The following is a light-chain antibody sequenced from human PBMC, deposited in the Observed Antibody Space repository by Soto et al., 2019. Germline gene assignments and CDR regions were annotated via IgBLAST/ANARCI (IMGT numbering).Light chain of an antibody. CDR3: QQYGSSSPTT. CDR2: GAS. Sequence: EIVLTQSPGTLSLSPGERATLSCRASQAVTSNYLAWYQQRPGQAPRLLIYGASSRATGIPDRFSGGGSGTDFTLTITRLEPEDFAMYYCQQYGSSSPTTFGQGTRLEIE. V-gene: IGKV3-20*01. CDR1: QAVTSNY. J-gene: IGKJ5*01.